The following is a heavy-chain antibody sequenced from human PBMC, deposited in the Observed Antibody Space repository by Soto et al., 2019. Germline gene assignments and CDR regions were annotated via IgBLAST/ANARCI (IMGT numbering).Heavy chain of an antibody. J-gene: IGHJ6*02. CDR3: AKSGSSYDIFYYYYGMDV. CDR2: FNPGSGKT. CDR1: GYTSTNYG. Sequence: ASVKVSCKASGYTSTNYGMHWVRQAPGQRLEWMGWFNPGSGKTKYSQKFQGRITMTEDTSTDTAYMELSSLRAEDTAVYYCAKSGSSYDIFYYYYGMDVWGQGTTVTVSS. V-gene: IGHV1-3*01. D-gene: IGHD6-13*01.